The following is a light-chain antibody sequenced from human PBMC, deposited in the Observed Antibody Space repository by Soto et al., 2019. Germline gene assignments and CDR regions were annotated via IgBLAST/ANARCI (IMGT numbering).Light chain of an antibody. CDR1: SSDVGGFNY. V-gene: IGLV2-14*01. CDR2: EVS. CDR3: TSYTTSSTLV. Sequence: QSALTQPASVSGSPGQSITISCTGTSSDVGGFNYVSWYQQHPGKAPKLMIYEVSNRPSGISNRFSGSKSGNTASLTLSGLQADDEADYYFTSYTTSSTLVFGTGTKLTVL. J-gene: IGLJ1*01.